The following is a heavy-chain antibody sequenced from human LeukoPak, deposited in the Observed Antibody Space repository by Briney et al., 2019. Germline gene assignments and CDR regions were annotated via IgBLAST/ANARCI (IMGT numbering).Heavy chain of an antibody. CDR2: ISSSGSTI. J-gene: IGHJ6*03. D-gene: IGHD3-10*01. V-gene: IGHV3-11*01. CDR1: GFTFSDYY. CDR3: AREGAMVRGVIRDNYYYYYMDV. Sequence: GGSLRLSCAASGFTFSDYYMSWIRQAPGKGLEGVSYISSSGSTIYYADPVKGRFTIYRDNAKNSLYLQMNSLRAEDTAVYYCAREGAMVRGVIRDNYYYYYMDVWGKGTTVTISS.